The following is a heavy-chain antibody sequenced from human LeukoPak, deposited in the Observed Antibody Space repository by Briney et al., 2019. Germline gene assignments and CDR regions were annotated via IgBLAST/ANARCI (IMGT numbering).Heavy chain of an antibody. Sequence: GGSLRLSCAASGFTFSRHWMHWVRQAPGKGLVWVSRIYSDGSSTSYADSVRGGFTISRDNAKNTLYLQMNSLRAEDTAVYYCARGFDSSGEDYWGQGTLVTVSS. J-gene: IGHJ4*02. CDR3: ARGFDSSGEDY. D-gene: IGHD6-19*01. V-gene: IGHV3-74*01. CDR2: IYSDGSST. CDR1: GFTFSRHW.